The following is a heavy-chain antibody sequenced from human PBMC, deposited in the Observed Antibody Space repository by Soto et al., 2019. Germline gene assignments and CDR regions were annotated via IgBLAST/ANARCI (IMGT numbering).Heavy chain of an antibody. CDR2: ISSSGSTI. J-gene: IGHJ6*02. Sequence: GGPLRLSCAASGFTFSSYEMNWVRQAPGKGLEWVSYISSSGSTIYYADSVKGRFTISRDNAKNSLYLQMNSLRAEDTAVYYCARDRLQKGYYYGMDVWGQGTTVTVSS. CDR1: GFTFSSYE. V-gene: IGHV3-48*03. CDR3: ARDRLQKGYYYGMDV.